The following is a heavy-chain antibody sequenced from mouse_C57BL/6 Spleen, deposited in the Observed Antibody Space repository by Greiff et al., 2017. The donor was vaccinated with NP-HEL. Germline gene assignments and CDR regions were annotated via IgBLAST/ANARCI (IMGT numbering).Heavy chain of an antibody. J-gene: IGHJ1*03. CDR3: ARRGDYYGSSHDWYFDV. Sequence: EVQLVESGGGLVKPGGSLKLSCAASGFTFSDYGMHWVRQAPEKGLEWVAYISSGSSTIYYADTVKGRFTISRDNAKNTPFLQMTSLRSEDTAMYYCARRGDYYGSSHDWYFDVWGTGTTVTVSS. V-gene: IGHV5-17*01. CDR1: GFTFSDYG. CDR2: ISSGSSTI. D-gene: IGHD1-1*01.